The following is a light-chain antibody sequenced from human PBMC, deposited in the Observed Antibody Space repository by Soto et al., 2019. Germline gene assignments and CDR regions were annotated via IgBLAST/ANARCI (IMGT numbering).Light chain of an antibody. V-gene: IGKV3-20*01. J-gene: IGKJ4*01. CDR3: QQYGHSPLT. CDR2: GAS. Sequence: DIVLTQSPGTLSLSPGERATLSCKASQSVRSNFLAWYRQRPGQAPRLLIYGASSRAAGTPDRFSGSGSGTDFTLTISRLEPEDFAVFYCQQYGHSPLTFGGGTKVEIK. CDR1: QSVRSNF.